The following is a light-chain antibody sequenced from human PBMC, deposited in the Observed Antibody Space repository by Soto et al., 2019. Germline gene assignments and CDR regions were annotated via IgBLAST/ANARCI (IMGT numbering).Light chain of an antibody. CDR3: QQRGT. J-gene: IGKJ3*01. Sequence: EIVLTQSPGTLSLSPGERATLSCRASQSVSSSYLAWYQQKPGQAPRLLIYDASSRATGIPARFSGSGSGTDFTLTISSLEPEDFAIYYCQQRGTFGPGTKVDIK. V-gene: IGKV3D-20*02. CDR1: QSVSSSY. CDR2: DAS.